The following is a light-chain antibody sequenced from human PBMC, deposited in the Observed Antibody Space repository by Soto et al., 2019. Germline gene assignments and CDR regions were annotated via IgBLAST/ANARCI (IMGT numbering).Light chain of an antibody. Sequence: QSALTQPPSVSAAPGQKVTISCSGSSSNIGNNYVFWYQQLPGTAPKLLIYDNDKRPSGIPDRFSGSKSGTSATLGITGLQTGDEADYYCATWDRSLSVGVFGGGTQVTVL. CDR1: SSNIGNNY. CDR2: DND. J-gene: IGLJ2*01. CDR3: ATWDRSLSVGV. V-gene: IGLV1-51*01.